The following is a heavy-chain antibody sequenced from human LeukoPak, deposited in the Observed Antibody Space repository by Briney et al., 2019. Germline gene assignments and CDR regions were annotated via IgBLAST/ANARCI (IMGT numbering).Heavy chain of an antibody. CDR3: AKESGKFEY. V-gene: IGHV3-43*02. J-gene: IGHJ4*02. CDR1: GLNFDDSA. Sequence: GGSLTLFFVASGLNFDDSAMHWVRQAPGKGLEWVSLISADGGSTFSADSVKGRFSISRDNSKNSLYLQMNSLRSEDTAMYYCAKESGKFEYWGQGHLVAVSS. CDR2: ISADGGST.